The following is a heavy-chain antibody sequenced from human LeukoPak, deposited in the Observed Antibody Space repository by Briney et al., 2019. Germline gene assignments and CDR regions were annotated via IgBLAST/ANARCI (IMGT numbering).Heavy chain of an antibody. J-gene: IGHJ4*02. V-gene: IGHV3-23*01. CDR2: ISGSGGST. Sequence: GGSLRLSCAASGFTFSSYAMSWVRQAPGKGLEWVSAISGSGGSTYYADSVKGRFTISRDNSKNTLYLQMNSLRAEDTAVYYCAKTTLLRFLGWSKYYFDYWGQGTLVTVSS. CDR3: AKTTLLRFLGWSKYYFDY. D-gene: IGHD3-3*01. CDR1: GFTFSSYA.